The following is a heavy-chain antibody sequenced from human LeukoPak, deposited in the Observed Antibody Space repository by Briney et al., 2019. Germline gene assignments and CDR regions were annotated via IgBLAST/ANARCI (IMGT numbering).Heavy chain of an antibody. CDR1: GFTFDDYA. J-gene: IGHJ4*02. D-gene: IGHD3-16*01. CDR2: ISWNSGSI. Sequence: TGGSLRLSCVASGFTFDDYAMHWVRQAPGKGLEWVSGISWNSGSIGYADSVKGRFTISRDNAKNSLYLQMNSLRAEDTALYYCAKGRMITLDYWGQGTLVTVSS. V-gene: IGHV3-9*01. CDR3: AKGRMITLDY.